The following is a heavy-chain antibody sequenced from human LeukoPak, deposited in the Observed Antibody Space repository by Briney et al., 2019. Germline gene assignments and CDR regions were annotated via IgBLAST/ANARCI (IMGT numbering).Heavy chain of an antibody. CDR2: ITSSSDYI. V-gene: IGHV3-21*04. Sequence: GGSLRLSCAASGFTFSSYTMNWVRQAPGKGLEWVSSITSSSDYIYYVDSVKGRFTISRDNAKNSLYLQMNSLRAEDTAVYYCARGEEKDSSGFLFDYWGQGTLVTVSS. CDR3: ARGEEKDSSGFLFDY. CDR1: GFTFSSYT. D-gene: IGHD3-22*01. J-gene: IGHJ4*02.